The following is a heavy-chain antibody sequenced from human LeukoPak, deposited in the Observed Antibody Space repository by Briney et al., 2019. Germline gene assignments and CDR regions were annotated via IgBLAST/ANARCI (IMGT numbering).Heavy chain of an antibody. J-gene: IGHJ4*02. D-gene: IGHD2/OR15-2a*01. V-gene: IGHV3-48*01. CDR3: ARDRSRIFDY. CDR2: ITSSSSAI. Sequence: GGSLRLSCAASGFTVITNDMTWVRQAPGKGLEWVSSITSSSSAIHFADSVKGRFTISRDNAKNSLYLQMNSLRAEDTAVYYCARDRSRIFDYWGQGTLVTVSS. CDR1: GFTVITND.